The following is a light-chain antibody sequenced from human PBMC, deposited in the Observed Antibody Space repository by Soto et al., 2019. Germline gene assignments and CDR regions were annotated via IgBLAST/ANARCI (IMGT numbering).Light chain of an antibody. J-gene: IGKJ3*01. CDR2: GAS. CDR1: QSVSSN. V-gene: IGKV3D-15*01. Sequence: EIVMTQSPATLSVSPGERATLSCRASQSVSSNLAWYQQKPGQAPRLLIYGASTRATGIPARFSGSGSGTEFTLTISSLQSXDFAVYYCQQYNNWPPFTFGPGTKVDIK. CDR3: QQYNNWPPFT.